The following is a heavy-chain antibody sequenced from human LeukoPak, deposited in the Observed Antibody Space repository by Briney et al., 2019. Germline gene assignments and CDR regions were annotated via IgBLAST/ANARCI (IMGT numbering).Heavy chain of an antibody. CDR1: GFTFSHHW. CDR2: INTDGSNT. J-gene: IGHJ4*02. CDR3: AKHLWRDLLSFGEGYYFGY. D-gene: IGHD3-10*01. V-gene: IGHV3-74*01. Sequence: GGSLRLSCAASGFTFSHHWMLWVRQAPGKGLVWVSRINTDGSNTRYADSVKGRFTISRDDAKNTLYLQMNSLRAEDTAVYYCAKHLWRDLLSFGEGYYFGYWGQGTLVTVSS.